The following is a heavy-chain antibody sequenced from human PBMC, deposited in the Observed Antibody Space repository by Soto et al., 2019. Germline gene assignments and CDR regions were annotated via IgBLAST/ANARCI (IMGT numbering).Heavy chain of an antibody. J-gene: IGHJ3*02. Sequence: GGSLRLSCAASGFTFSGSAMHWVRQASGKGLEWVGRIRSKANSYATAYAASVKGRFTISRDDSKNTAYLQMNSLKTEDTAVYYCTSPVLLSAFDIWGQGTMVTVSS. D-gene: IGHD3-10*01. CDR2: IRSKANSYAT. CDR1: GFTFSGSA. V-gene: IGHV3-73*01. CDR3: TSPVLLSAFDI.